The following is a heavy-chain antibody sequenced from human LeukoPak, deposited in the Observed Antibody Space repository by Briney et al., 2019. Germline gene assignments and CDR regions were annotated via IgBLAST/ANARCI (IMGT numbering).Heavy chain of an antibody. CDR2: IYTSGST. Sequence: SETLSLTCTVSGGSISSYYWSWIRQPAGKGLEWIGRIYTSGSTNYNPSLKSRDTMSVDTSKSQFSLKLSSVTAADTAVYYCARDRADYVWGSYRYRVFDYWGQGTLVTVSS. D-gene: IGHD3-16*02. V-gene: IGHV4-4*07. CDR3: ARDRADYVWGSYRYRVFDY. J-gene: IGHJ4*02. CDR1: GGSISSYY.